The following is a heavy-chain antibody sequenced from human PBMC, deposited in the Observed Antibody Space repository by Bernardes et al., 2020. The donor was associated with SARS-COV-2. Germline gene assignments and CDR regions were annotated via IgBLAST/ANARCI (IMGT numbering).Heavy chain of an antibody. CDR1: GYTFTGYY. D-gene: IGHD2-15*01. V-gene: IGHV1-2*02. CDR2: INPNSGGT. Sequence: ASVKVSCKASGYTFTGYYMHWVRQAPGQGLEWMGWINPNSGGTNYAQKFQGRVTMTRDTSISTAYMELSRLRSDDTAVYYCARERKRGNCSGGSCVNWFDPWGQGTLVSV. J-gene: IGHJ5*02. CDR3: ARERKRGNCSGGSCVNWFDP.